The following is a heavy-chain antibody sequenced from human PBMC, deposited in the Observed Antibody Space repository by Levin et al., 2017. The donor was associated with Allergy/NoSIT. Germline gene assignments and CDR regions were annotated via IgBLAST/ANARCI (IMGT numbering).Heavy chain of an antibody. CDR1: GYSFTSYW. D-gene: IGHD4-17*01. Sequence: GESLKISCKGSGYSFTSYWIGWVRQMPGKGLEWMGIIYPGDSETRYSPSFQGQVTISADTSISTAYLQWSSLKASDTAMYYCARRRELDCGDYIRYFDYWGQGTLVTVSS. CDR2: IYPGDSET. J-gene: IGHJ4*02. CDR3: ARRRELDCGDYIRYFDY. V-gene: IGHV5-51*01.